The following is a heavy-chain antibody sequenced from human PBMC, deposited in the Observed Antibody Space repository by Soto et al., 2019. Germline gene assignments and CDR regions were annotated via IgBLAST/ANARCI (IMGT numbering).Heavy chain of an antibody. V-gene: IGHV1-69*12. CDR1: GDTFSRYS. D-gene: IGHD2-2*01. Sequence: QVQLVQSGAEVKKPGSSVKVSCKASGDTFSRYSISWVRQAPGQGLEWMGGIFPVFGTATYAQKFQGRVMMTAXXXTXXAYMDLSSLTSEDTAVYYCAVGPSAAAWYSHGMDVWGQGTTVTVSS. J-gene: IGHJ6*02. CDR3: AVGPSAAAWYSHGMDV. CDR2: IFPVFGTA.